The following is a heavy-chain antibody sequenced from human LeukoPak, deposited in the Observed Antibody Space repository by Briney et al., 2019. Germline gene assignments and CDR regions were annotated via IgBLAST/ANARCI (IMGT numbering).Heavy chain of an antibody. CDR3: ARDFGGRCQGFGDVDY. CDR1: GYTVTSCG. CDR2: RSAYNGIK. V-gene: IGHV1-18*01. J-gene: IGHJ4*02. D-gene: IGHD2-21*02. Sequence: ASVNLSCRASGYTVTSCGISWVRHGPGQGLEWMGCRSAYNGIKNYAQKLQGGVTTTTDTSSSTAYMELRSLRSDDTAVYYCARDFGGRCQGFGDVDYWGQGTLVTVSS.